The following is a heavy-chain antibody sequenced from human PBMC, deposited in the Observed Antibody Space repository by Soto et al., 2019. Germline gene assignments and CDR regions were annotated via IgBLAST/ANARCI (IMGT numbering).Heavy chain of an antibody. CDR1: GDSVSSGGYY. Sequence: QVQLQESGPGLVMPSQTLSLTCTVSGDSVSSGGYYWNWIRQHPGRGLEWLGYIYDSETTYYNPSLECRLSISVDATKTQFSLNVTSVTPADTAAYYFARENVGVMINDAFDLWGKGTMGTVSS. CDR2: IYDSETT. D-gene: IGHD2-8*01. J-gene: IGHJ3*01. V-gene: IGHV4-31*03. CDR3: ARENVGVMINDAFDL.